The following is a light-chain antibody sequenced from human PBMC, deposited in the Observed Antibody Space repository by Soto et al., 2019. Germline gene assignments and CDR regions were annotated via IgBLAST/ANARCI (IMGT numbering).Light chain of an antibody. CDR3: QQYNSYSVT. CDR1: QSISSW. V-gene: IGKV1-5*01. Sequence: DIQMTQSPSTLSASVGDRVTITCRASQSISSWLAWYQQKPGKAPKLLIYDASSLESGVPSRFSGSGSGTECTLTISSLQPDDFATYYCQQYNSYSVTFGQGTKVDIK. J-gene: IGKJ1*01. CDR2: DAS.